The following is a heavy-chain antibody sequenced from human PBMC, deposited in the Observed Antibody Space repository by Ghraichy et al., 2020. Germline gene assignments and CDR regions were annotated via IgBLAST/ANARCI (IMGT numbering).Heavy chain of an antibody. J-gene: IGHJ6*03. Sequence: GGSLRLSCAASGFTFSSYGMHWVRQAPGKGLEWVAFIRYDGSNKYYADSVKGRFTISRDNSKNTLYLQMNSLRAEDTAVYYCRGYSYGYYYYYMDVWGKGTTVTVSS. V-gene: IGHV3-30*02. CDR2: IRYDGSNK. CDR1: GFTFSSYG. D-gene: IGHD5-18*01. CDR3: RGYSYGYYYYYMDV.